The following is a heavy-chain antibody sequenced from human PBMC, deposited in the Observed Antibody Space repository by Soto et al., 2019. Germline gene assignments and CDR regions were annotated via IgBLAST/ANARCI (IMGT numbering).Heavy chain of an antibody. CDR2: IYYSGST. V-gene: IGHV4-31*03. CDR3: ARDRPYSSSWYGWFDP. Sequence: PSETLSLTRTVSGGSISSGGYYWSWIRQHPGKGLEWIGYIYYSGSTYYNPSLKSRVTISVDTSKNQFSLKLSSVTAADTAVYYCARDRPYSSSWYGWFDPWGQGTLVTVSS. J-gene: IGHJ5*02. D-gene: IGHD6-13*01. CDR1: GGSISSGGYY.